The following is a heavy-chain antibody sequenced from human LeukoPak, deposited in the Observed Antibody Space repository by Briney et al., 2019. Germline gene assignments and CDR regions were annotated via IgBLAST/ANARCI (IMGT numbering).Heavy chain of an antibody. D-gene: IGHD5-18*01. CDR2: IYYTGST. J-gene: IGHJ4*02. CDR1: GSSISSYY. CDR3: ARHGRSGYSIDWPALDY. V-gene: IGHV4-59*08. Sequence: SETLSLTCTVSGSSISSYYWSWIRQPPGKGLEWIGYIYYTGSTNYSPSLKSRVTISVDTSKNQFSLKLSSVTAEDTAVYYCARHGRSGYSIDWPALDYWGQGSLVTVSS.